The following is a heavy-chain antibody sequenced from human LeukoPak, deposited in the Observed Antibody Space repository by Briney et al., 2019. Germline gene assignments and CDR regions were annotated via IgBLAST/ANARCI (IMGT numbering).Heavy chain of an antibody. J-gene: IGHJ4*02. CDR3: AREKRGYSYGYCLDY. CDR2: VKQDGSEK. V-gene: IGHV3-7*01. D-gene: IGHD5-18*01. CDR1: GFTFSDYW. Sequence: PGGSLRLSCAASGFTFSDYWMSWVRQAPGKGLEWVANVKQDGSEKFYVDSVKGRFTISRDNAKNSLYLQMNSLRAEDTAVYYCAREKRGYSYGYCLDYWGQGTLVTVSS.